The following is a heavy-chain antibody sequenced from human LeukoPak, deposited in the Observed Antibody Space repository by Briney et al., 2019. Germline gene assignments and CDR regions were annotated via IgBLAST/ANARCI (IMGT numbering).Heavy chain of an antibody. CDR3: ARCRQADY. CDR2: IYTSGSYWST. CDR1: GGSITNYY. Sequence: SETLSLTCTVSGGSITNYYWSWIRQPAGKGLEWIGHIYTSGSYWSTTYNPSLKSRVTMSIDTSKNQFSLKLTSVTAADTAVYYCARCRQADYWGQGTLVTVSS. V-gene: IGHV4-4*07. J-gene: IGHJ4*02.